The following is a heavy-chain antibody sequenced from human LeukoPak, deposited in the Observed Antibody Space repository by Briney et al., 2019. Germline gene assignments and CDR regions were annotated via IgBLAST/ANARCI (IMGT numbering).Heavy chain of an antibody. J-gene: IGHJ4*02. CDR1: GGTFSSYA. CDR3: AKNYYDSSGYPH. CDR2: IIPIFGTA. Sequence: ASVKVSCKASGGTFSSYAISWVRQAPGQGLEWMGGIIPIFGTANYAQKFQGRVTTTADESTSTAYMELSSLRSEDTAVYYCAKNYYDSSGYPHWGQGTLVTVSS. D-gene: IGHD3-22*01. V-gene: IGHV1-69*13.